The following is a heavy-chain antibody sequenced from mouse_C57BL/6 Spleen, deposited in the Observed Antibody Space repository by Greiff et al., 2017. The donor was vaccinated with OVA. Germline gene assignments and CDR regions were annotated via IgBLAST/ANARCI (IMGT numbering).Heavy chain of an antibody. J-gene: IGHJ2*01. V-gene: IGHV1-26*01. CDR3: ARLYVI. CDR2: INPNNGGT. D-gene: IGHD1-3*01. CDR1: GYTFTDYY. Sequence: EVQLQQSGPELVKPGASVKISCKASGYTFTDYYMNWVKQSHGKSLEWIGDINPNNGGTSYNQKFKGKATLTVDKSSSTAYMELRSLTSEDSAVYYCARLYVIWGQGTTLTVSS.